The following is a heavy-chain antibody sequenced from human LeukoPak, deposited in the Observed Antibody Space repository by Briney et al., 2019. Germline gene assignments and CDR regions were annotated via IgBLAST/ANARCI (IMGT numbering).Heavy chain of an antibody. D-gene: IGHD3-9*01. CDR1: GGSISSYY. Sequence: SETLSLTCTVSGGSISSYYWSWIRQPAGKGLEWIGRIYTSGSTNYNPSLKSRVTMSVDTSKNQFSLKLSSVTAADTAVYYCARDSPVLRYFDWLSPYYFDYWGQGTLVTVSS. V-gene: IGHV4-4*07. CDR3: ARDSPVLRYFDWLSPYYFDY. CDR2: IYTSGST. J-gene: IGHJ4*02.